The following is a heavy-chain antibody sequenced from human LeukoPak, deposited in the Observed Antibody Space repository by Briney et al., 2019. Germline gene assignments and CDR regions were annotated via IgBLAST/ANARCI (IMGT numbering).Heavy chain of an antibody. CDR1: GGSISRYY. CDR2: IYYSGNT. CDR3: ARVGGYSGYDPIDY. Sequence: SETLSLTCTVSGGSISRYYWSWIRQPPEKGLVWIGYIYYSGNTNYNPSLKSRVTISVDTSKNQFSLKLSSVTAADTAVYYCARVGGYSGYDPIDYWGQGTLVTVSS. D-gene: IGHD5-12*01. J-gene: IGHJ4*02. V-gene: IGHV4-59*01.